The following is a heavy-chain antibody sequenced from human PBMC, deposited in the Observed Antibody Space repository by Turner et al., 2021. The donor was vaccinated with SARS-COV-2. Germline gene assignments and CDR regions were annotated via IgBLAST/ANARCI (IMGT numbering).Heavy chain of an antibody. CDR2: IWYDGSNK. J-gene: IGHJ3*02. CDR3: ARDHYYDRSGYTLDAFDI. D-gene: IGHD3-22*01. V-gene: IGHV3-33*01. Sequence: QVQLVESGGGVVQPGRSLRLTCAASGFTLSRYGMHWFRQAPGKGLEWVAVIWYDGSNKYYADCVKGRFTISRDKSKNTLYLQMNSLRAEDMAVYYCARDHYYDRSGYTLDAFDIWGQGTMVTISS. CDR1: GFTLSRYG.